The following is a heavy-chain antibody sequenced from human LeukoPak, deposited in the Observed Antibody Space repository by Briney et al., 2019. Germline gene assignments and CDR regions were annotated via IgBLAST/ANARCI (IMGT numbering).Heavy chain of an antibody. Sequence: SETLSLTCTVSGGSISSSSYFWGWIRQPPGKGLEWIGSIYYSGSTYYNPPLKSRVTISVDTSNNQFSLKLSSVTAADTAVYYCARRMTPTRSLDYWGQGTLVTVSS. CDR1: GGSISSSSYF. D-gene: IGHD2-15*01. CDR3: ARRMTPTRSLDY. CDR2: IYYSGST. V-gene: IGHV4-39*01. J-gene: IGHJ4*02.